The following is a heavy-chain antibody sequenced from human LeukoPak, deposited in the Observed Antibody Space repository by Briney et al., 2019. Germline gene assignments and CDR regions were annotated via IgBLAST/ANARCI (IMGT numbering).Heavy chain of an antibody. J-gene: IGHJ4*02. Sequence: PGGSLRLSCAASGFTFSSYWMHWVRQAPGKGLMWVSRINSDGSSTNYADSVKGRFTISRDNAKNTLYLQMNSLRAEDTAAYYCARAGRGLRYFDWLTYDYWGQGTLVTVSS. D-gene: IGHD3-9*01. CDR3: ARAGRGLRYFDWLTYDY. V-gene: IGHV3-74*01. CDR1: GFTFSSYW. CDR2: INSDGSST.